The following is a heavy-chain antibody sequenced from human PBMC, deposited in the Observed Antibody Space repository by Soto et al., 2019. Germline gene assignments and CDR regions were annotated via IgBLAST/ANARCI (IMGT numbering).Heavy chain of an antibody. CDR2: ISWNSGSI. V-gene: IGHV3-9*01. CDR3: AKAGGVDIVATITLDY. J-gene: IGHJ4*02. Sequence: EVQLVESGGGLVQPGRSLRLSCAASGFTFDDYAMHWVRQAPGKGLEWVSGISWNSGSIGYADSVKGRFTISRDNAKNSLYLQMNSLTAEDTALYYCAKAGGVDIVATITLDYWGQGTLVTVSS. CDR1: GFTFDDYA. D-gene: IGHD5-12*01.